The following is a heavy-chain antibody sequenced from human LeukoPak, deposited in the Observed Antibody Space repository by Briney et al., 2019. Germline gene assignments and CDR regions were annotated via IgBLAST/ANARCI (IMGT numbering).Heavy chain of an antibody. D-gene: IGHD3-10*02. CDR1: GDSISNYY. Sequence: SETLSLTCTVSGDSISNYYWSWIRQPPGKGLEWIGYIYYSGSTNYNPSLKSRVTISVDTSKNQFSLKLSSVTAADTAVYYCARVMLDYYYYMDVWGKGTTVTVSS. CDR2: IYYSGST. J-gene: IGHJ6*03. CDR3: ARVMLDYYYYMDV. V-gene: IGHV4-59*01.